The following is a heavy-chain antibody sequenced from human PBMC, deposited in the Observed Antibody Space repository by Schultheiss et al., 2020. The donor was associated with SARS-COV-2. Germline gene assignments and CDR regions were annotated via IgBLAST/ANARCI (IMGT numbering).Heavy chain of an antibody. CDR3: ARVYSGNYYPIGY. V-gene: IGHV3-30*04. J-gene: IGHJ4*02. CDR1: GFAFSGYA. D-gene: IGHD1-26*01. CDR2: ISYDGSNK. Sequence: GSLKISCAASGFAFSGYALHWVRQAPGKGLEWVAVISYDGSNKYYADSVKGRFTISRDNSKNTLYLQMNSLRAEDTAVYYCARVYSGNYYPIGYWGQGTLVTVSS.